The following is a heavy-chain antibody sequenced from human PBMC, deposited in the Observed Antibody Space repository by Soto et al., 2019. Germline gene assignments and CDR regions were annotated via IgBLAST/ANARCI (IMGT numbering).Heavy chain of an antibody. Sequence: GGSLRLSCAASGFTFSSYSISWVRQAPWKGLEWVSAISGSGVSTYYADSVKGRFTISRENSKNTLYLQMNSLRAEDTAVYYCAGDLWDCSSTSCYLLGHPTFDYWGQRNLLTFYS. D-gene: IGHD2-2*01. V-gene: IGHV3-23*01. J-gene: IGHJ4*02. CDR1: GFTFSSYS. CDR3: AGDLWDCSSTSCYLLGHPTFDY. CDR2: ISGSGVST.